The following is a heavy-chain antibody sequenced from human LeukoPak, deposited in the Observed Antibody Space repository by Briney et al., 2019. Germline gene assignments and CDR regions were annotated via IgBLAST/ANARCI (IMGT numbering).Heavy chain of an antibody. Sequence: ASVKVSCKPSGYTFTSYDINWVRQATGQGLEWMGWMNPNSGNTGYAQKFQGRVTMTRNTSISTAYMELSSLRSEDTAVYYCARGTVVVPAASVNWGQGTLVTVSS. V-gene: IGHV1-8*01. CDR1: GYTFTSYD. CDR3: ARGTVVVPAASVN. CDR2: MNPNSGNT. J-gene: IGHJ4*02. D-gene: IGHD2-2*01.